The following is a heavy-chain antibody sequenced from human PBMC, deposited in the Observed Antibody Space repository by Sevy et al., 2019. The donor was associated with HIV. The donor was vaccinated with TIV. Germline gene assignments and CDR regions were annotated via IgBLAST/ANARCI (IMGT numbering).Heavy chain of an antibody. CDR3: ARDRYYDASGYYYYYYGMDV. J-gene: IGHJ6*02. V-gene: IGHV3-66*01. Sequence: GGSLRLSCAASGLSVSDNYMNWVRQAPGKGLELVPVIYSDGRTYYPDSVKGRFSISRDNSKNTLYLHMKSLRPEDTAVYYCARDRYYDASGYYYYYYGMDVWGQGTTVTVSS. D-gene: IGHD3-22*01. CDR2: IYSDGRT. CDR1: GLSVSDNY.